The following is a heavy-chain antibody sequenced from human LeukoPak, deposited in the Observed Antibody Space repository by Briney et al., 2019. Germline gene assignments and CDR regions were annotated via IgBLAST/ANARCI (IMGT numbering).Heavy chain of an antibody. Sequence: AASVKVSCKASGYIFSDYWIHWVRQAPGRGLECLGWIDPASGITNQPQKFQGRITVTRDTSASTVYMDLTGLTTDDTALYYCARVGAPGGLRPYHYDYWGQGTLVTVSS. V-gene: IGHV1-2*02. J-gene: IGHJ4*02. CDR1: GYIFSDYW. D-gene: IGHD3-16*01. CDR3: ARVGAPGGLRPYHYDY. CDR2: IDPASGIT.